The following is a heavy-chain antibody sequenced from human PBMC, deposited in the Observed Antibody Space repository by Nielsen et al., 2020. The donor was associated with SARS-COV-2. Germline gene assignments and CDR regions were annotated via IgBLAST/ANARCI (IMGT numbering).Heavy chain of an antibody. V-gene: IGHV1-18*04. J-gene: IGHJ6*03. CDR2: ISAYNGNT. CDR1: GYTFTSYG. CDR3: ARGGASSGWYFSPADYYYYMDV. D-gene: IGHD6-19*01. Sequence: ASVKVSCKASGYTFTSYGISWVRQAPGQGLEWMGWISAYNGNTNYAQKLQGRVTMTTDTSTSTAYMELRSLRSDDTAVYYCARGGASSGWYFSPADYYYYMDVWGKGTTVTVSS.